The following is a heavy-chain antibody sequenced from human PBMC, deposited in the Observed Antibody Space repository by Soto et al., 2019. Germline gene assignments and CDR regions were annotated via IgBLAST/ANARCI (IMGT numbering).Heavy chain of an antibody. CDR1: GFTFSSYG. V-gene: IGHV3-33*01. Sequence: QVQLVESGGGVVQPGRSLRLSCAASGFTFSSYGMHWVRQAPGKGLEWVAVIWYDGSNKYYADSVKGRFTISRDNSKNTLYLQMNSLRAEDTAVYYCARDGGHYYGSGSLNFYYYYGMDVWGQGTTVTVSS. CDR3: ARDGGHYYGSGSLNFYYYYGMDV. CDR2: IWYDGSNK. D-gene: IGHD3-10*01. J-gene: IGHJ6*02.